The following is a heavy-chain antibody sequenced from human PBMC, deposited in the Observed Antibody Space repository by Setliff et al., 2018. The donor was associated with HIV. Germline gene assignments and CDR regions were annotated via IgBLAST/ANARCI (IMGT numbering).Heavy chain of an antibody. CDR3: ARGVSSLSCSSASCFYYYGMDV. J-gene: IGHJ6*02. D-gene: IGHD2-2*01. CDR2: IIPVFGTG. CDR1: GGTFSSYA. Sequence: SVKVSCKASGGTFSSYAISWMRQAPGQGLEWLGGIIPVFGTGNYAQRFQGRVTITADESTSTAYLELSSLRSEDTAVYYCARGVSSLSCSSASCFYYYGMDVWGQGTTVTVSS. V-gene: IGHV1-69*13.